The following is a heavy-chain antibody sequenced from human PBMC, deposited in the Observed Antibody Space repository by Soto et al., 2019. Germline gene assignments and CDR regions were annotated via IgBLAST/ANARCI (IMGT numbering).Heavy chain of an antibody. Sequence: GSLRLSCAASGFTFSSYAMSWVRQAPGKGLEWVSAISGSGGSTYYADSVKGRFTISRDNSKNTLYLQMNSLRAEDTAVYYCAIETYYYDSSGYYSVPADYYYGMDVWGQGTTVTVSS. CDR1: GFTFSSYA. J-gene: IGHJ6*02. CDR3: AIETYYYDSSGYYSVPADYYYGMDV. D-gene: IGHD3-22*01. CDR2: ISGSGGST. V-gene: IGHV3-23*01.